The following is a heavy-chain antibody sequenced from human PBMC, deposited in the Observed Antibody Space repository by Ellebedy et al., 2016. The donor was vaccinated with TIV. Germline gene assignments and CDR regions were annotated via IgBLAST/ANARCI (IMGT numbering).Heavy chain of an antibody. Sequence: AASVKVSCKASGYTFTSYYMPWVRQAPGQGLEWMGIINPSGGSTSYAQKLQGRVTMTRDPSTSTVYMELSSLRSEDTAVYYCATAGVPRDWFDPWGQGTLVTVSS. CDR2: INPSGGST. V-gene: IGHV1-46*04. D-gene: IGHD2-2*01. CDR3: ATAGVPRDWFDP. J-gene: IGHJ5*02. CDR1: GYTFTSYY.